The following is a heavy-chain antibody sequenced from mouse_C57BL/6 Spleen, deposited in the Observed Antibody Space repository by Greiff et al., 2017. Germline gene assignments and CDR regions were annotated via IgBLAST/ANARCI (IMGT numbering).Heavy chain of an antibody. V-gene: IGHV1-54*01. D-gene: IGHD1-1*01. CDR1: GYAFTNYL. CDR2: INPGSGGT. J-gene: IGHJ2*01. Sequence: VQLQQSGAELVRPGTSVKVSCKASGYAFTNYLIEWVKQRPGQGLEWIGVINPGSGGTNYNEKFKGKATLTADKSSSTAYMQLSSLTSEDSAVYFCARSDYGSHYWGQGTTLTVSS. CDR3: ARSDYGSHY.